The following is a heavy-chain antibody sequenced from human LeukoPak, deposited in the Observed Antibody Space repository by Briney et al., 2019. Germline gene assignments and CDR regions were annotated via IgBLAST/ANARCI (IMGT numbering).Heavy chain of an antibody. CDR2: IKTKTDGGTT. CDR3: STGFGGE. V-gene: IGHV3-15*01. CDR1: GFTFTYAW. D-gene: IGHD3-10*01. J-gene: IGHJ4*02. Sequence: SGGSLRLSCAASGFTFTYAWMSWVRQAPGKGLEWVGRIKTKTDGGTTDYAAPVKGRFTISRDDLKNTVYLQMNSLKTEDTAVYYRSTGFGGEWGQGTLVTVSS.